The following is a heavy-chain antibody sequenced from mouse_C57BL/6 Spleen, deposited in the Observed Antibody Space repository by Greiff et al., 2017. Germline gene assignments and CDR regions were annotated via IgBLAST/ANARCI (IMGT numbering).Heavy chain of an antibody. CDR2: IHPNSGST. D-gene: IGHD4-1*01. CDR3: ARTLNWDYAMDY. CDR1: GYTFTSYW. Sequence: QVQLQQPGAELVKPGASVKLSCKASGYTFTSYWMHWVKQRPGQGLEWIGMIHPNSGSTNYNEKFKSKATLTVDKSSSTAYMQLSSLTSEDSAVYYCARTLNWDYAMDYWGQGTSGTVSS. V-gene: IGHV1-64*01. J-gene: IGHJ4*01.